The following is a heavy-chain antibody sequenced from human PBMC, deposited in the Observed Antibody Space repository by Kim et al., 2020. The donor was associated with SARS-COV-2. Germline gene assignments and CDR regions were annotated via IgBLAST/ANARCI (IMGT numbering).Heavy chain of an antibody. Sequence: SVKVSCKASGGAFSNHAFNWVRQATGQGLEWIGGIIPIFGSPDYAQKFRGRVTITADESTSTVYMEVSSLRSDDTAVYYCAEDMDFDTSAYYYAGAYWG. D-gene: IGHD3-22*01. CDR2: IIPIFGSP. CDR3: AEDMDFDTSAYYYAGAY. CDR1: GGAFSNHA. V-gene: IGHV1-69*13. J-gene: IGHJ4*01.